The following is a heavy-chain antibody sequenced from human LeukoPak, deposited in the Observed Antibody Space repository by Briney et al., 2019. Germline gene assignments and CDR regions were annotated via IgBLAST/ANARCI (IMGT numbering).Heavy chain of an antibody. J-gene: IGHJ4*02. D-gene: IGHD4-17*01. CDR2: ISSTGGTI. V-gene: IGHV3-48*04. CDR3: AREGDDYGDFKSFFDY. Sequence: GGSLRLSCAASGFTFSSNSMNWVRQAPGKGLEWVSYISSTGGTIYYADSMKGRFTISRDNAKNSLYLQMNSLRVEDTAVYYCAREGDDYGDFKSFFDYWGQGTLVTVSS. CDR1: GFTFSSNS.